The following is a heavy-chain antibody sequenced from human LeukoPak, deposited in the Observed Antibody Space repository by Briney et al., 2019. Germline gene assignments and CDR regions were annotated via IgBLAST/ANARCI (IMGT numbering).Heavy chain of an antibody. CDR3: ARPYYYGSYYGMDV. V-gene: IGHV5-51*01. Sequence: GESLKISCKGSGYIFTNYWIAWVRQTPGKGLEWMGIIYAGDSDTRYSPSFQGQVTITADKSISTAYLQWSSLKASDTAMYYCARPYYYGSYYGMDVWGQGTTVAVSS. CDR1: GYIFTNYW. J-gene: IGHJ6*02. CDR2: IYAGDSDT. D-gene: IGHD3-10*01.